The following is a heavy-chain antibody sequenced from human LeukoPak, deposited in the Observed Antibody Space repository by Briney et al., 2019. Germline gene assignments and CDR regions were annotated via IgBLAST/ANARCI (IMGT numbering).Heavy chain of an antibody. CDR3: ASSGSGGSYGVNWFDP. V-gene: IGHV3-7*01. CDR1: GFTFSSYW. J-gene: IGHJ5*02. D-gene: IGHD1-26*01. Sequence: GGSLRLSCAASGFTFSSYWMSWVRQAPGKGLEWVANIKQDGSEKYYVDSVKGRFTISRDNAKNSLYLQMNSLRAEDTAVYYCASSGSGGSYGVNWFDPWGQGTLVTVSS. CDR2: IKQDGSEK.